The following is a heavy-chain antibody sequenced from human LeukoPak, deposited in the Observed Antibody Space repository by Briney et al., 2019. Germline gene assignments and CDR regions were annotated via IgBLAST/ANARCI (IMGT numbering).Heavy chain of an antibody. CDR1: GYTFTGYY. V-gene: IGHV1-2*02. CDR2: INPNSGGT. Sequence: GASVKVSCKASGYTFTGYYMHWVRQAPGQGLEWMGWINPNSGGTNYAQKLQGRVTMTTDTSTSTAYMELRSLRSDDMAVYYCARIRRGYDSSGYYYFDYWGQGTLVTVSS. CDR3: ARIRRGYDSSGYYYFDY. D-gene: IGHD3-22*01. J-gene: IGHJ4*02.